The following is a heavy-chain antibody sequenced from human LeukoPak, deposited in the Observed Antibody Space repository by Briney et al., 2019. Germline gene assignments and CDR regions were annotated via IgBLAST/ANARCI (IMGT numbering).Heavy chain of an antibody. Sequence: PGGSLRLSCAASGFTFGSYWMHWVRQAPGKGLLWVSRINTDGSFTNYADSVKGRFTISRDNAKNTLYLQMNSLRAEDTAVYYCARAVNSASKSDYWGQGTLVTVSS. V-gene: IGHV3-74*01. CDR1: GFTFGSYW. D-gene: IGHD2-2*01. CDR2: INTDGSFT. CDR3: ARAVNSASKSDY. J-gene: IGHJ4*02.